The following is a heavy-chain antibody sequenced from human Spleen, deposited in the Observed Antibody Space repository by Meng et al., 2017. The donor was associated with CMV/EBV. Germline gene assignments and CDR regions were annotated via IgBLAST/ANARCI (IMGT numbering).Heavy chain of an antibody. Sequence: SCTVSGGSISSSSYYWSWIRQPPGKGLEWIGYIYYSGSTNYNPSLKSRVTISVDTSNNQFSLRLNSVIAADTAVYYCARVRFDGFDIWGQGTMVTVSS. CDR3: ARVRFDGFDI. CDR2: IYYSGST. J-gene: IGHJ3*02. V-gene: IGHV4-61*01. CDR1: GGSISSSSYY.